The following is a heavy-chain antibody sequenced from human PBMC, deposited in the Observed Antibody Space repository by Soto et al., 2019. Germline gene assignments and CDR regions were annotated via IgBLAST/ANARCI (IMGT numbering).Heavy chain of an antibody. Sequence: EVQLLESGGGLVQPGGSLRLSCAASGFTFSSYAMTWVRQAPGKGLEWVSGISGGGGSTYYADSVKGRFTISRDNSKNTLFLQMNSLRAEDTAVYYCAKDRTTVDYQYGMDVWGPGTTVTVSS. CDR1: GFTFSSYA. CDR2: ISGGGGST. CDR3: AKDRTTVDYQYGMDV. V-gene: IGHV3-23*01. J-gene: IGHJ6*02. D-gene: IGHD4-17*01.